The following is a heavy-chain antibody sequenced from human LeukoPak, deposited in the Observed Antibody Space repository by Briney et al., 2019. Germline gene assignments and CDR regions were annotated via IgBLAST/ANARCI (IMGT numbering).Heavy chain of an antibody. D-gene: IGHD1-7*01. Sequence: QPGASLRLSCAASGFTFSSYGMHWVRQAPGKGLEWVAFIRYDGSNTYYADSVKGRFTISRDNSKKTLYLQINTLRAEDTAVYYCARDWVKNWNYAPPGYWGQGTLVTVSS. V-gene: IGHV3-30*02. CDR2: IRYDGSNT. J-gene: IGHJ4*02. CDR1: GFTFSSYG. CDR3: ARDWVKNWNYAPPGY.